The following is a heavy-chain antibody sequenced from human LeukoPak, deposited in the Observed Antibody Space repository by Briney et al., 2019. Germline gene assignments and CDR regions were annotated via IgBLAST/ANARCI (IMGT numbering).Heavy chain of an antibody. CDR1: GGSISSYY. J-gene: IGHJ4*02. CDR2: IYDSGST. V-gene: IGHV4-59*01. Sequence: SETLSLTCTVSGGSISSYYWSWIRQPPGKGLEWIGYIYDSGSTNYNPSLKSRVTISVDTSKNQFSLKLSSVTAADTAVYYCARVTGVVMSTFEGVEGFDYWGQGTLVTVSS. D-gene: IGHD3-16*01. CDR3: ARVTGVVMSTFEGVEGFDY.